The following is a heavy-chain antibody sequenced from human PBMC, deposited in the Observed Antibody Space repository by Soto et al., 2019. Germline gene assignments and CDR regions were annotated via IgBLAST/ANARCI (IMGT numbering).Heavy chain of an antibody. CDR2: IYYSGST. V-gene: IGHV4-59*01. D-gene: IGHD3-10*01. J-gene: IGHJ5*02. CDR1: GGSFSGYY. CDR3: ARDQFRKEDYGSGSERWFDP. Sequence: SETLSLTCAVYGGSFSGYYWTWIRQPPGTGLEWIGYIYYSGSTNYNPSLKSRVTISVDTSKNQFSLKLSSVTAADTAVYYCARDQFRKEDYGSGSERWFDPWGQGTLVTVSS.